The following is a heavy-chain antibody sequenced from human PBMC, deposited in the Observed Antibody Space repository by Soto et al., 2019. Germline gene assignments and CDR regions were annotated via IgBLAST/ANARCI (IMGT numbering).Heavy chain of an antibody. CDR2: INHSGST. J-gene: IGHJ6*02. CDR1: GGSFSGYY. Sequence: QVQLQQWGAGLLKPSETLSLTCAVYGGSFSGYYWSWIRQPPGKGLEWIGEINHSGSTNYNPSLKSRVTISVDTSKNQFSLKLSSVTAADTAVYYCARLPPFTDYVWGSYRPYYYYGMDVWGQGTTVTVSS. CDR3: ARLPPFTDYVWGSYRPYYYYGMDV. V-gene: IGHV4-34*01. D-gene: IGHD3-16*02.